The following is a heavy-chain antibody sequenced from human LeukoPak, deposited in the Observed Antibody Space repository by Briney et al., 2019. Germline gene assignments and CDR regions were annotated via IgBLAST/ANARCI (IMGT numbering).Heavy chain of an antibody. V-gene: IGHV1-24*01. CDR3: ATIAWQLESVSYYFDY. CDR2: FDPEDGET. J-gene: IGHJ4*02. CDR1: GYTLTELS. D-gene: IGHD1-1*01. Sequence: ASVKVSCKVSGYTLTELSMHWVRQAPGKGLEWMGGFDPEDGETIYTQKFRGRVTMTEDTSTDTAYMELSSLRSEDTAVYYCATIAWQLESVSYYFDYWGQGTLVTVSS.